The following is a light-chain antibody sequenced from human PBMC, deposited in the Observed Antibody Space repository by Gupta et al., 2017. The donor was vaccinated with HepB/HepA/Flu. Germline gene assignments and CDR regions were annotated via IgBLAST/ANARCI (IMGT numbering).Light chain of an antibody. CDR3: SSYTSSSTLVV. CDR2: DVS. J-gene: IGLJ2*01. CDR1: SSDVGGYNY. Sequence: QSALTQPASVSGSPGQTLTLSCTGTSSDVGGYNYVSWYQQHPGKAPKLMIYDVSNRPAGVANLFSGSKSGNTASLTISGLQAEDEADYYCSSYTSSSTLVVFGGGTKLTVL. V-gene: IGLV2-14*03.